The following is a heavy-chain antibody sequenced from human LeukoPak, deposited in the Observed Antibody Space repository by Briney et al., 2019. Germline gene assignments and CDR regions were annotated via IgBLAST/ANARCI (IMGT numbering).Heavy chain of an antibody. CDR3: ARGERNYTWNFVGT. D-gene: IGHD1-7*01. J-gene: IGHJ5*02. Sequence: KPSETLSLTCTVSGGSISPYYWTWIRQPPGKGLEWIGYIYYSGSTHYNPSLKSRVTISVDTSKNQFSLRLSSVTPADTAVYYCARGERNYTWNFVGTWGRGTLVTVSS. V-gene: IGHV4-59*01. CDR2: IYYSGST. CDR1: GGSISPYY.